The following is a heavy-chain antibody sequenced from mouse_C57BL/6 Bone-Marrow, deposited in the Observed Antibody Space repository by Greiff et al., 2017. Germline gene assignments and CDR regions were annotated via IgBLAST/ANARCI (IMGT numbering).Heavy chain of an antibody. V-gene: IGHV1-39*01. CDR3: ASYDYDDGTYYAMDY. CDR2: INPNYGTT. D-gene: IGHD2-4*01. CDR1: GYSFTDYN. J-gene: IGHJ4*01. Sequence: EVQLQQSGPELVKPGASVKISCKASGYSFTDYNMNWVKQSNGKSLEWIGVINPNYGTTSYNQKFKGKATLTVDQSSSKAYMQLNSLTSEDSAVXYCASYDYDDGTYYAMDYWGQGTSVTVSS.